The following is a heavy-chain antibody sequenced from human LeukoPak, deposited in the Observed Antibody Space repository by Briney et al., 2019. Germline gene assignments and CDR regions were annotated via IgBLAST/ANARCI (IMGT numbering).Heavy chain of an antibody. CDR2: IWYDGSNK. Sequence: GGSLRLSCAASGFTFSSYGMHWVRQAPGKGLEWVAVIWYDGSNKYYADSVKGRFTISRDNSKNTLYLQMNSLRVEDTAVYYCARDWGHFDSWGQGTLVTVSS. D-gene: IGHD7-27*01. CDR1: GFTFSSYG. J-gene: IGHJ4*02. V-gene: IGHV3-33*01. CDR3: ARDWGHFDS.